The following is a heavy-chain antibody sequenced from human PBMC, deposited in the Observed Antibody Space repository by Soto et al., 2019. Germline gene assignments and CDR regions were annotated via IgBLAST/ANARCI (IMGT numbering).Heavy chain of an antibody. CDR2: IYYSGST. J-gene: IGHJ5*02. Sequence: SETLSLTCTVSGGSISSSSYYWGWIRQPPGKGLEWIGSIYYSGSTYYNPSLKSRVTISVDTSKNQFSLKLSSVTAADTAVYYCASHGYDILTGYYREVSWSDPWGQGTLVTVSS. CDR1: GGSISSSSYY. CDR3: ASHGYDILTGYYREVSWSDP. V-gene: IGHV4-39*01. D-gene: IGHD3-9*01.